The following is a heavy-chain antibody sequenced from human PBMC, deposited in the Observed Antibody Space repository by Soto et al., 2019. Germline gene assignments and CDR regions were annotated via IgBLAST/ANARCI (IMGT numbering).Heavy chain of an antibody. J-gene: IGHJ6*02. CDR2: IYYSGST. Sequence: PSETLSLTCTVSGGSISSGDYYWSWIRQPPGKGLEWFGYIYYSGSTYYNPSLQRRITMSVDTSKNHFSLKLSSVTAADTAVYYCARERGVSSSPTKWDYYYYGVDVWGPGTTVTVSS. D-gene: IGHD6-6*01. V-gene: IGHV4-30-4*01. CDR3: ARERGVSSSPTKWDYYYYGVDV. CDR1: GGSISSGDYY.